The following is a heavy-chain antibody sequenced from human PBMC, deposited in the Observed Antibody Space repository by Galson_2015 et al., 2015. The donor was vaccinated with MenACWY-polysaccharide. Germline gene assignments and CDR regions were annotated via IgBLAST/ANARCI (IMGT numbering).Heavy chain of an antibody. CDR3: ARGHNWGYDYGMDV. CDR2: INPKSGGA. V-gene: IGHV1-2*02. CDR1: GDTFTGYY. D-gene: IGHD3-16*01. Sequence: SVKVSCKASGDTFTGYYLHWVRQAPGQGPEWLGWINPKSGGAKYAQDFQGRVTMTGDTSTGTAYMDLSRLRSDDTAVYFCARGHNWGYDYGMDVWGQGTTVTVSS. J-gene: IGHJ6*02.